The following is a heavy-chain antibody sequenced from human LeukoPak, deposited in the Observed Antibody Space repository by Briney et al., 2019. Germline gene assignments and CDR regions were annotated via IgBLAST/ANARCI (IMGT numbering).Heavy chain of an antibody. V-gene: IGHV3-64*01. D-gene: IGHD1-26*01. J-gene: IGHJ4*02. Sequence: PGGSLRLSCAASGFTFSRYAMHWVRQAPGKGLEYVSAITSNGDKTYYGNSVKGRFTISRDNSKNTLYLQMGSLRIEDMAVYYCARGGATTLFDYWGQGTLVTVSS. CDR2: ITSNGDKT. CDR3: ARGGATTLFDY. CDR1: GFTFSRYA.